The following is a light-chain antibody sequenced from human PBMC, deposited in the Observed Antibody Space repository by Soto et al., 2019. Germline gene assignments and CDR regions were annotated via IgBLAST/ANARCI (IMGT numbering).Light chain of an antibody. J-gene: IGLJ3*02. CDR3: AAWDDRPSGRV. Sequence: QSVLTQPPSASGTPGQRVTISCSGSSSNLRKNLVYWYQQLPGTAPKLLIYNNDQRPSGVPDRFSGSKSGTSASLAISGLRSEDEADYYCAAWDDRPSGRVFGGGTKLTVL. CDR2: NND. V-gene: IGLV1-47*02. CDR1: SSNLRKNL.